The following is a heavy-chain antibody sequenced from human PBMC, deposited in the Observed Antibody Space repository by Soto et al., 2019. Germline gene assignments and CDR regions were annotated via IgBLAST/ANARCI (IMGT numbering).Heavy chain of an antibody. CDR1: GFTFSSYG. Sequence: QVQLVESGGGVVQPGRSLRLSCAASGFTFSSYGMHWVRQAPGKGLEWVAVISYDGSSKYYADSVKGRFTISRDNSKNTLYLQMNSLRAEDTAVYYCAKEFGVSSSCDYWRQGTLVTVSS. CDR2: ISYDGSSK. CDR3: AKEFGVSSSCDY. D-gene: IGHD6-6*01. V-gene: IGHV3-30*18. J-gene: IGHJ4*02.